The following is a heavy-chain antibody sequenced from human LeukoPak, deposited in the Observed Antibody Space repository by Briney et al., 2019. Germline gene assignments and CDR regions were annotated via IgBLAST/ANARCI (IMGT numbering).Heavy chain of an antibody. Sequence: GASVKVSCKASGYTFTSYDINWVRQATGQGLEWMGWMNPNSGNTGYAQKFQGRVTITRNTSISTAYMELSSLRSDDTAVYYCARDNSSSCRENWGQGTLVTVSS. V-gene: IGHV1-8*03. CDR3: ARDNSSSCREN. J-gene: IGHJ4*02. CDR1: GYTFTSYD. CDR2: MNPNSGNT. D-gene: IGHD2-2*01.